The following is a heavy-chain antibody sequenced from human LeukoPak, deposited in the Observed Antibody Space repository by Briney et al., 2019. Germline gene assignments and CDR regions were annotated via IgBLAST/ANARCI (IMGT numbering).Heavy chain of an antibody. Sequence: GGSLRLSCAASGYTFSIYGMHGVRQARAKGLERVAFIRYDGRNKYYADSVKGRFTISRDNSKNTLYLQMNSLRAEDTAVYYCAKDTTPPKAGFDPWGQGTLVTVSS. V-gene: IGHV3-30*02. D-gene: IGHD1-14*01. J-gene: IGHJ5*02. CDR3: AKDTTPPKAGFDP. CDR1: GYTFSIYG. CDR2: IRYDGRNK.